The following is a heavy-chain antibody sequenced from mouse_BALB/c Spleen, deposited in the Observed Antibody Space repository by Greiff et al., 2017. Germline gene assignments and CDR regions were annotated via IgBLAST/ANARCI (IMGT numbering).Heavy chain of an antibody. CDR3: ARDYRYDGDYAMDY. V-gene: IGHV1-14*01. J-gene: IGHJ4*01. Sequence: VQLKQSGPELVKPGASVKMSCKASGYTFTSYVMHWVKQKPGQGLEWIGYINPYNDGTKYNEKFKGKATLTSDKSSSTAYMELSSLTSEDSAVYYCARDYRYDGDYAMDYWGQGTSVTVSS. D-gene: IGHD2-14*01. CDR2: INPYNDGT. CDR1: GYTFTSYV.